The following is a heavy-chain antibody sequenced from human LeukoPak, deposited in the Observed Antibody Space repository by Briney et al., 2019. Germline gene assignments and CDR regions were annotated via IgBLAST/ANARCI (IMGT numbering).Heavy chain of an antibody. CDR2: IYYSGRI. CDR1: GRSVSSGSDY. V-gene: IGHV4-61*01. J-gene: IGHJ5*02. CDR3: ARGYSSSWNNWFDP. Sequence: PSDTLSLTCTVSGRSVSSGSDYWRRIRQPPGKGLERFRYIYYSGRINDNPSLKSHVTITQDTSKIQFSLKLSSVTATDTAVYYCARGYSSSWNNWFDPWGQGTLVTVSS. D-gene: IGHD6-13*01.